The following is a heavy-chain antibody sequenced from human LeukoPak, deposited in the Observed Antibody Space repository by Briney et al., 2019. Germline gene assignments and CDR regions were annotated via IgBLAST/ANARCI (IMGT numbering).Heavy chain of an antibody. CDR3: AKGVPYQLATFFDY. D-gene: IGHD2-2*01. CDR1: GFTFSSFP. Sequence: GGSLRLSCSASGFTFSSFPMYWVRQAPGKGLEWVSVITDDGGSTNYADSVKGRFTISRDNSKNTLYLQMNSLRAEDTAVYYCAKGVPYQLATFFDYWGQGTLVTVSS. CDR2: ITDDGGST. V-gene: IGHV3-23*01. J-gene: IGHJ4*02.